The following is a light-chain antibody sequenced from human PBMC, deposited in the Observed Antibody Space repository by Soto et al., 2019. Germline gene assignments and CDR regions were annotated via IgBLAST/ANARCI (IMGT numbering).Light chain of an antibody. V-gene: IGLV2-14*01. CDR1: SSDVGGYNY. CDR3: SAYTSSSTLV. Sequence: QSALTQPASVSGSPGQSITISCTGTSSDVGGYNYVSCYQQQPGKAPKLMIYEVSNRPSGVSNGFSGSMSGNTASLTISGLQDEDEADSFCSAYTSSSTLVFGTGTKLTVL. J-gene: IGLJ1*01. CDR2: EVS.